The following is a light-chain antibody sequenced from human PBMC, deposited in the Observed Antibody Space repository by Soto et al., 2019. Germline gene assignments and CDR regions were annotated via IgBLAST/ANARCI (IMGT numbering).Light chain of an antibody. Sequence: ETVLTQSPGTLSLSPGERATVSCRASPSVSSGYLGRYQQKPGQPPRLLIYDTSRRANGIPDRFSGSGSGTDFTLTISRLEPEDFAVYYCHQYVNPPNSFGQGTKLEIK. J-gene: IGKJ2*03. CDR1: PSVSSGY. CDR3: HQYVNPPNS. V-gene: IGKV3-20*01. CDR2: DTS.